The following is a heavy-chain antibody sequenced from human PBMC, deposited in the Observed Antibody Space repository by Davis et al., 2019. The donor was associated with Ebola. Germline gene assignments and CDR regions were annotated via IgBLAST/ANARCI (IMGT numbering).Heavy chain of an antibody. J-gene: IGHJ4*02. V-gene: IGHV3-30-3*01. CDR3: ARSKRYYDFWSGYYIARESFDY. Sequence: PGGSLRLSCAASGLSVSDAWMGWVRQAPGKGLEWVAVISYDGSNKYYADSVKGRFTISRDNSKNTLYLQMNSLRAEDTAVYYCARSKRYYDFWSGYYIARESFDYWGQGTLITVSS. D-gene: IGHD3-3*01. CDR2: ISYDGSNK. CDR1: GLSVSDAW.